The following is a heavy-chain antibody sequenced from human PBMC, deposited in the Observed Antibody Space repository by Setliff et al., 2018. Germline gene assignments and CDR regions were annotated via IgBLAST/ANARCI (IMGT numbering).Heavy chain of an antibody. CDR2: MNAHSGNS. V-gene: IGHV1-8*01. Sequence: GASVKVSCKASGYSFSDYDINWVRQAPGQGLEWMGWMNAHSGNSGCAQKFQGRVTMTRDTSISTAYMEPNSLQYEDTAVYYCARGKWFRLDKSAWSNWFDPWGQGTLVTVSS. CDR1: GYSFSDYD. J-gene: IGHJ5*02. CDR3: ARGKWFRLDKSAWSNWFDP. D-gene: IGHD5-12*01.